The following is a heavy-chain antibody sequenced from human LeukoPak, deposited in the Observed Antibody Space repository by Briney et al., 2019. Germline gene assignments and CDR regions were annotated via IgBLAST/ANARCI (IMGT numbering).Heavy chain of an antibody. CDR1: GGSFSGYY. V-gene: IGHV4-34*01. CDR2: INHSGST. D-gene: IGHD3-16*02. CDR3: ASEPRSYRYTLYFDY. J-gene: IGHJ4*02. Sequence: PSETLSHTCAVYGGSFSGYYWSWIRQPPGKGLELLGDINHSGSTNYNASLKSRITISVDTSKNQFSLKLSSVTAADTAVYYCASEPRSYRYTLYFDYWGQGTLVTVSS.